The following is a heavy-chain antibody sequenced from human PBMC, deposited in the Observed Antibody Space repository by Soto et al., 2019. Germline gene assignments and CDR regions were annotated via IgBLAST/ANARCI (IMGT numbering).Heavy chain of an antibody. V-gene: IGHV4-34*01. CDR2: INHSGST. CDR3: AHLYYDFWSGYYLDY. CDR1: GGSFSGYY. D-gene: IGHD3-3*01. Sequence: SETLSLTCAVYGGSFSGYYWSWIRQPPGKGLEWIGEINHSGSTNYNPSLKSRVTISVDTSKNQVVLTMTNMDPVDTATYYCAHLYYDFWSGYYLDYWGQGTLVTVSS. J-gene: IGHJ4*02.